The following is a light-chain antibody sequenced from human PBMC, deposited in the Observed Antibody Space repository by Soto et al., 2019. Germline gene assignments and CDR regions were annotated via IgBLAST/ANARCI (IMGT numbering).Light chain of an antibody. Sequence: EIVMTQSPVTLSVSPGERATLSCRASQSVSTYLALYQQKPGQAPRLLIYDASNRATGIPARFSGSGSGTDFTLTISGLQSEDFGVYYCQQYKDWRTFGQGTKVDVK. CDR1: QSVSTY. CDR2: DAS. V-gene: IGKV3D-15*01. J-gene: IGKJ1*01. CDR3: QQYKDWRT.